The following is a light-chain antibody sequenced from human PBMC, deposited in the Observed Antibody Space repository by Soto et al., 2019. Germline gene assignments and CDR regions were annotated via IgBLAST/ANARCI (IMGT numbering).Light chain of an antibody. CDR3: QQYNNWPAYT. CDR1: QSVSSN. V-gene: IGKV3-15*01. CDR2: GAS. Sequence: EIVMTQSPATLSVSPGERATLSCRASQSVSSNLAWYQQKPGQAPRLLIYGASTRATGIPARFSGSGSGTEFTLTISSLQSEAFAVYYCQQYNNWPAYTCGQGTKLEIK. J-gene: IGKJ2*01.